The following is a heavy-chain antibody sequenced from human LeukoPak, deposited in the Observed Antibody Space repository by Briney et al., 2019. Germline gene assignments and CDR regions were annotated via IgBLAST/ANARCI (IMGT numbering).Heavy chain of an antibody. D-gene: IGHD2-15*01. V-gene: IGHV4-39*01. CDR3: ATLGYCSGGSCYLGPVDY. CDR2: IYYSGST. J-gene: IGHJ4*02. Sequence: SETLSLTCTVSGGSISSISYYWGWIRQPPGKGLEWIGSIYYSGSTYYNPSLKSRVTISVDTSKNQFSLKLSSVTAADTAVYYCATLGYCSGGSCYLGPVDYWGQGTLVTVSS. CDR1: GGSISSISYY.